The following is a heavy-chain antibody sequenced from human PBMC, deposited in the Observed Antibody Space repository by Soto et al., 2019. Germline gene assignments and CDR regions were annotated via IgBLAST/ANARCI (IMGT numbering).Heavy chain of an antibody. Sequence: QITLKESGPTLVKPTQTLTLTCTFSGFSLSTSGVGVGWIRQPPGKALEWLAIIYWDADKRYSPSLKSRLTITKDTSKNQVVLTMTNMDPVDTATYYCAHRPSYCSGGSCYSGFDYWGQGTLVTVSS. CDR3: AHRPSYCSGGSCYSGFDY. V-gene: IGHV2-5*02. D-gene: IGHD2-15*01. CDR1: GFSLSTSGVG. CDR2: IYWDADK. J-gene: IGHJ4*02.